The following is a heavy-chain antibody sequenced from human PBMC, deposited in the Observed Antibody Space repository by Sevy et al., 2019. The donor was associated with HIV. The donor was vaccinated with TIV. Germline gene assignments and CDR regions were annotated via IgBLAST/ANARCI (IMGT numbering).Heavy chain of an antibody. Sequence: GGSLRLSCAASGFTFSNYAMSWVRQAPGKGLEWVSAISGSGGSTYYADSVKGRFTISRDNSKNTLFLQMNRLRAEDTAVYFCAKWSELPSSPFDYWVQGTLVTVSS. D-gene: IGHD1-26*01. J-gene: IGHJ4*02. CDR1: GFTFSNYA. V-gene: IGHV3-23*01. CDR3: AKWSELPSSPFDY. CDR2: ISGSGGST.